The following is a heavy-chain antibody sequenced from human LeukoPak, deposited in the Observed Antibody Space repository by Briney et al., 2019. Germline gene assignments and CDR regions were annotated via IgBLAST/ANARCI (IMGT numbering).Heavy chain of an antibody. J-gene: IGHJ4*02. Sequence: PGGSLRLSCAASGFTFSSSAMSWVRQAPGKGLEWLSGISGSGGGTYYADSVKGRFTISRDDSKNTLYLQMNSLRAEDTAVYYCAKEFLSYYFDYWGQGTLVTVSS. CDR3: AKEFLSYYFDY. CDR2: ISGSGGGT. V-gene: IGHV3-23*01. CDR1: GFTFSSSA.